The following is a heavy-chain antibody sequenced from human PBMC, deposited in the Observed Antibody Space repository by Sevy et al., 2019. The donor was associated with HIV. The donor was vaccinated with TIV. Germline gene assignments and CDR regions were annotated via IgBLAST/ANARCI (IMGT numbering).Heavy chain of an antibody. D-gene: IGHD2-15*01. Sequence: APVKVSCKVFGYSLSKLSMHWVRQAPGKGLEWMGSLDPGNGEITYSQTLQGRVTMTEDTSTDTAYMELSGLTSEDTATYYCATVGLGYYSGFCYYQWDWFDPWGQGTLVTVSS. V-gene: IGHV1-24*01. J-gene: IGHJ5*02. CDR3: ATVGLGYYSGFCYYQWDWFDP. CDR2: LDPGNGEI. CDR1: GYSLSKLS.